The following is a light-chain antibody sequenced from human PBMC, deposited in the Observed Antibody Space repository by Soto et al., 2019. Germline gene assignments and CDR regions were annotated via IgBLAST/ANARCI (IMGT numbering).Light chain of an antibody. CDR1: SSDIGGYNY. CDR3: YSFVGSKTFV. CDR2: DVS. Sequence: QSVLTQPRSVSGSPGQSVTFSCTGTSSDIGGYNYVSWYQQHPGTAPKLIIYDVSKRPSGVPDRFSGSKSGNTASLTISGLQADDEADYYCYSFVGSKTFVFGTGTQLTVL. J-gene: IGLJ6*01. V-gene: IGLV2-11*01.